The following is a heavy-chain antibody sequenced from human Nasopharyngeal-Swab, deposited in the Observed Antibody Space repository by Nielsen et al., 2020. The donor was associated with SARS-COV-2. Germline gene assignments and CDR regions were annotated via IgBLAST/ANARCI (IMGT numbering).Heavy chain of an antibody. J-gene: IGHJ6*02. CDR1: GASISSNDFY. Sequence: SETLSLTCTVSGASISSNDFYWGWIRQPPGKGLEWIGSITRSGHTFYNPSVQSRITISADTSKNHFSLKLTSVTAADTAVYYCARLPGYCIGNSCSGHYVMDVWGQGTTVAVSS. CDR3: ARLPGYCIGNSCSGHYVMDV. V-gene: IGHV4-39*02. D-gene: IGHD2-2*01. CDR2: ITRSGHT.